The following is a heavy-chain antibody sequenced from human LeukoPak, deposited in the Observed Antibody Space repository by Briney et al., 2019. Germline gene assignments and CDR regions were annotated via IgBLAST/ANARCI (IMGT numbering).Heavy chain of an antibody. D-gene: IGHD2-2*01. CDR2: STSDLSTK. V-gene: IGHV3-74*01. Sequence: EGSLRLSCAVSGFTLSNYWMHWVRQAPGMGLVWVSRSTSDLSTKTYADSVKGRFTISRDNAKSTLYLQMNSLRVEDTAVYYCARGPQRGAAANYYPMDVWGQGTTVTVSS. J-gene: IGHJ6*02. CDR3: ARGPQRGAAANYYPMDV. CDR1: GFTLSNYW.